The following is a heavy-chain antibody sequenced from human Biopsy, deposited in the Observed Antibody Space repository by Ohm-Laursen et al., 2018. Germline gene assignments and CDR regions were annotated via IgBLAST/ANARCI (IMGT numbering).Heavy chain of an antibody. CDR1: GYTFTTYY. Sequence: ASVKVSCRPSGYTFTTYYIHWVRQAPGQGLEWMGIINPGGNSTAYTQNFQGRVTMPWDTSTTTVYMELSSLRSKDTAVYYCVLASFDYWGQGTLVTVPS. J-gene: IGHJ4*02. V-gene: IGHV1-46*01. CDR3: VLASFDY. CDR2: INPGGNST.